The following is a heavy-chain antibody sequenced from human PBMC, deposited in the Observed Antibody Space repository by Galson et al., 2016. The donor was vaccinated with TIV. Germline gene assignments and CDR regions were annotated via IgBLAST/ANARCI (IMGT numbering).Heavy chain of an antibody. CDR3: ARDPTYYDTNGWGH. CDR2: ISTYNGYT. J-gene: IGHJ4*02. Sequence: SVKVSCKASGYSFANYGIAWVRQAPGQGLEWMGWISTYNGYTDYAQKLQGSVTMTTETSTSPAYMELRSLRSDDTAMDYCARDPTYYDTNGWGHWGQGTLVIVSS. V-gene: IGHV1-18*01. D-gene: IGHD3-22*01. CDR1: GYSFANYG.